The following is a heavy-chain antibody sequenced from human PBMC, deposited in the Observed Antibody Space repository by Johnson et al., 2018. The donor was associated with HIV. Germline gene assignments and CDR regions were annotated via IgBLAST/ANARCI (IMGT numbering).Heavy chain of an antibody. V-gene: IGHV3-20*04. Sequence: VQLVESGGGLVQPGGSLRLSCAASGFTFSSYWMHWVRQAPGKGLEWVSGINWNGGSSGYGDSVKGRFTISRDNAKNSLYLQMNSLRAEDTALYYCARLRGYSGYDSFDIWGQGTMVTVSS. CDR3: ARLRGYSGYDSFDI. J-gene: IGHJ3*02. CDR2: INWNGGSS. D-gene: IGHD5-12*01. CDR1: GFTFSSYW.